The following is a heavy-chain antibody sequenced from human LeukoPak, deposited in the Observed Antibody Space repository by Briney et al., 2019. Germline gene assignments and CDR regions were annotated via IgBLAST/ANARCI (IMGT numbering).Heavy chain of an antibody. V-gene: IGHV4-4*07. CDR3: ARDGVAVAGQPYNWFDP. D-gene: IGHD6-19*01. CDR1: GGSLSSYY. Sequence: PQTLSLTCTLSGGSLSSYYRSWVRQPAGKGLEWIWRIYTSGRTNYNPSLKSRVTMSVDTSKNQFSLKLSSVTAADTAVYYSARDGVAVAGQPYNWFDPWGQGTLVTVSS. CDR2: IYTSGRT. J-gene: IGHJ5*02.